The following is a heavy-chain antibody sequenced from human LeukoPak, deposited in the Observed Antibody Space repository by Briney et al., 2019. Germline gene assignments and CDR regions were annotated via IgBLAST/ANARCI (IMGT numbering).Heavy chain of an antibody. Sequence: SETLSLTCTVSGGSISSSPYSWAWIRQPPGKGLEWIGTIYYSGNTYYSPSLKSRVTISVDTSKNQFYLKLTSVIAADTAVYYCVTYSTGWYYFDYWGQGTLVTVSS. V-gene: IGHV4-39*07. CDR1: GGSISSSPYS. D-gene: IGHD6-19*01. J-gene: IGHJ4*02. CDR3: VTYSTGWYYFDY. CDR2: IYYSGNT.